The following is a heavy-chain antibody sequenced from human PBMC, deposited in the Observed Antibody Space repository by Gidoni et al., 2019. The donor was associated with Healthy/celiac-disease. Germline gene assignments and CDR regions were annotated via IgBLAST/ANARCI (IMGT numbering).Heavy chain of an antibody. CDR3: ARTGIAEAGGFDY. D-gene: IGHD6-13*01. J-gene: IGHJ4*02. V-gene: IGHV3-74*01. CDR1: GFTFSSYW. Sequence: ELQLVESGGGLVQPGGSLRLSCAASGFTFSSYWMHWVRQAPGKGLVWGSRINSDGSSTSYADSVKGRFTISRDNAKNTRYLQMDSLRAEDTAVYYCARTGIAEAGGFDYWGQGTLVTVSS. CDR2: INSDGSST.